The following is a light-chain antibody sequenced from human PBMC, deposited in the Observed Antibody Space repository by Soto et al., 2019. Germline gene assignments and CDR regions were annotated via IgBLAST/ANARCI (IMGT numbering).Light chain of an antibody. CDR1: QGVGSSY. CDR3: QQRQYWPPIT. V-gene: IGKV3-11*01. CDR2: DAS. Sequence: EIVLTQSPGTLSLSPLEVAPVSFMASQGVGSSYLAWYQQKPGQAPRLLIYDASNRAAGIPARFSGSGSGTDFTLTISGLEPEDFAIYYCQQRQYWPPITFGQGTRLEN. J-gene: IGKJ5*01.